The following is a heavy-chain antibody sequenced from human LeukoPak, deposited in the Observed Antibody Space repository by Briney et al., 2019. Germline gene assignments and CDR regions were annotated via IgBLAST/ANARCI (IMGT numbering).Heavy chain of an antibody. V-gene: IGHV3-23*01. CDR3: AIDTRGYCSSTSCYDHYFDY. J-gene: IGHJ4*02. CDR1: GFTFSGYA. CDR2: ISGSGGST. Sequence: PGGSLRVSCAASGFTFSGYAMSWVRPAPGKGLEWGSAISGSGGSTYYADSVKGRFTLSRDNSKNTLYLQMNSLRAEDTAVYYCAIDTRGYCSSTSCYDHYFDYWGQGTLVTVSS. D-gene: IGHD2-2*01.